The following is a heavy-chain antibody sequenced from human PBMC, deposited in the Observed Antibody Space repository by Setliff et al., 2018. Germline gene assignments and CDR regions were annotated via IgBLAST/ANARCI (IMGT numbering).Heavy chain of an antibody. V-gene: IGHV3-11*04. CDR1: GFTFSDYY. CDR3: ARKPSYENYFDY. Sequence: GGSLRLSCAASGFTFSDYYMSWIRQAPGRGLEWVSYISSSGSTIYYADSVKGRFAISRDNSKNTLYLQVGSLRTDDVAVYYCARKPSYENYFDYWGQGTLVTVSS. J-gene: IGHJ4*02. CDR2: ISSSGSTI. D-gene: IGHD3-22*01.